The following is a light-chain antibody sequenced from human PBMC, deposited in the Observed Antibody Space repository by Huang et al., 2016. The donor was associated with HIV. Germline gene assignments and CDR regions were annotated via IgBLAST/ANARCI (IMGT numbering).Light chain of an antibody. V-gene: IGKV3-20*01. J-gene: IGKJ2*03. CDR3: QQFGSSPPYS. CDR2: GAS. CDR1: QSVTRNY. Sequence: EIVLTQSPDTLSLSPGERATVSCRASQSVTRNYLAWYQQRPGQAPKRLIYGASTRATGIPDRFRGSGSGTDFTLTISRLAPEDCAVYYCQQFGSSPPYSFGQGTKLEIK.